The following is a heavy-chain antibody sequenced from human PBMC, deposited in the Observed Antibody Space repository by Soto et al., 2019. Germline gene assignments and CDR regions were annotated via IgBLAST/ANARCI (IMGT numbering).Heavy chain of an antibody. Sequence: PGGSLRLSCAASGFRFRNNGMHWVRQAPGKGLEWVAIISYDGSKKYYADSVKGRFTISRDNSKNTLYLQMNSLRVEDTAVYYCAKDRVESGLGEIDYWGQGTLVTASS. CDR2: ISYDGSKK. CDR1: GFRFRNNG. V-gene: IGHV3-30*18. D-gene: IGHD3-16*01. J-gene: IGHJ4*02. CDR3: AKDRVESGLGEIDY.